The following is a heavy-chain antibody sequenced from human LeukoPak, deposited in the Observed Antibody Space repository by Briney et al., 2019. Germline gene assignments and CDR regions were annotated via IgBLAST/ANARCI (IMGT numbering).Heavy chain of an antibody. CDR3: AKVRNSGSYFGIDP. J-gene: IGHJ5*02. CDR1: GFTFSDYA. Sequence: PGGSLRLSCAASGFTFSDYAMSWVRQAPGKGLEWVSGIGSSGVNTDYATSVKGRFTISRDNTKSTLHLLMNSLRVEDTATYYCAKVRNSGSYFGIDPWGQGTPVSVSS. V-gene: IGHV3-23*01. CDR2: IGSSGVNT. D-gene: IGHD3-10*01.